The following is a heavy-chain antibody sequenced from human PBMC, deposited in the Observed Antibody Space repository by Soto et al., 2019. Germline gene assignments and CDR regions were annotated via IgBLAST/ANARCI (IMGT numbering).Heavy chain of an antibody. CDR3: ARGWYASNWDYFYGMDV. Sequence: SETLSLTCSVSNGSISTYFWSWIRQPPGKGPEWIGYIYYTGSTTYNPSLKSRVTMSVDTSENLFSLSLSSVTAADTAMYYCARGWYASNWDYFYGMDVWGPGTSVTVSS. D-gene: IGHD6-13*01. V-gene: IGHV4-59*01. J-gene: IGHJ6*02. CDR2: IYYTGST. CDR1: NGSISTYF.